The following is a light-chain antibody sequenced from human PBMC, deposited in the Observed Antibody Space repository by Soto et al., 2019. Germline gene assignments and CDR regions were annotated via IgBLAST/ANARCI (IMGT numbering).Light chain of an antibody. J-gene: IGKJ2*01. Sequence: AIRMTQSPSSFSASTGDRVTITCRASQGISSYLAWYQQKPGKAPKLLIYAASTLQSGVPSRFSGSGSGTDFTLTISCLQSEDFAVYYCQQYNNWPDTFGQGTKLEIK. CDR1: QGISSY. V-gene: IGKV1-8*01. CDR3: QQYNNWPDT. CDR2: AAS.